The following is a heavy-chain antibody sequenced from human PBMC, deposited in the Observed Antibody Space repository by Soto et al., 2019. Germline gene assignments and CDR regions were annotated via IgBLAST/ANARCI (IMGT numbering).Heavy chain of an antibody. Sequence: PSETLSLTCTVSGGSISSGGQYWSWIRQHPGKGLEWIGYIYYSGSMYYKPSLKSRVTISIDTSKNQVSLKLSSVTAADTAVYYCASSNIAAAGFYYYGMDVWGRGTTVTVSS. CDR3: ASSNIAAAGFYYYGMDV. CDR2: IYYSGSM. D-gene: IGHD6-13*01. J-gene: IGHJ6*02. CDR1: GGSISSGGQY. V-gene: IGHV4-31*03.